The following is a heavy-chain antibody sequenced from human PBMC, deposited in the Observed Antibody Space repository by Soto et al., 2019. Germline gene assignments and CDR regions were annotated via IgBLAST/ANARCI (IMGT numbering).Heavy chain of an antibody. Sequence: VGSLRLSCAASGFTFNNYAMNWVRQAPGKGLEWVSAVSGSGGSTYYTDSVKGRFTISRDNSKTTLFLQMNSLRAEDTAVYYCAKGASFYYDTSAYYGYWGQGTLVTVSS. CDR3: AKGASFYYDTSAYYGY. D-gene: IGHD3-22*01. J-gene: IGHJ4*02. V-gene: IGHV3-23*01. CDR1: GFTFNNYA. CDR2: VSGSGGST.